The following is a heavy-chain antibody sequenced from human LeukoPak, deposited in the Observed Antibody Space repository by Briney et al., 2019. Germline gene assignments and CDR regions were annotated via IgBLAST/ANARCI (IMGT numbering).Heavy chain of an antibody. V-gene: IGHV3-30*18. J-gene: IGHJ3*02. D-gene: IGHD6-13*01. CDR3: AKANQQLVAFDI. CDR1: GFTFSSYG. Sequence: PGGSLRLSCAASGFTFSSYGMHWVRQAPGKGLEWVAVISYDGSNKYYADSVKGRFTISRDNSKNTLYLQMNSLRAEDTAVYYCAKANQQLVAFDIWGQGTMVTVSS. CDR2: ISYDGSNK.